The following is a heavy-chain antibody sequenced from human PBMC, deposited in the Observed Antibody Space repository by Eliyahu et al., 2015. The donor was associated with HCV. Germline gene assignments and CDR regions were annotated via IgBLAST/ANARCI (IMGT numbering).Heavy chain of an antibody. D-gene: IGHD6-13*01. CDR3: AKSIAAAALDY. J-gene: IGHJ4*02. V-gene: IGHV3-30*18. CDR1: GFTFSSYG. Sequence: QVQLVESGGGVVQPGRSLRLSCAASGFTFSSYGMHWVRQAPGKGLEWVAVISYDGSNKYYADSVKGRFTISRDNSKNTLYLQMNSLRAEDTAVYYCAKSIAAAALDYWGQGTLVTVSS. CDR2: ISYDGSNK.